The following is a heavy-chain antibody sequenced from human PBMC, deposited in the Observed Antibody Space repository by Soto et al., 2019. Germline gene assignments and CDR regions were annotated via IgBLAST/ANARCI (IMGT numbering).Heavy chain of an antibody. Sequence: QVQLQESGPGLVKPSGTLSLTCAVSSGSITSSNWWSWVRQPPGKGLEWIGEVSHSGSTNYIPSLKSRVPISVDKSSNQFSLRLSSVTAADPAVYYCARNRYGGYDFDYWGQGTLVTVSS. J-gene: IGHJ4*02. V-gene: IGHV4-4*02. CDR1: SGSITSSNW. CDR2: VSHSGST. D-gene: IGHD5-12*01. CDR3: ARNRYGGYDFDY.